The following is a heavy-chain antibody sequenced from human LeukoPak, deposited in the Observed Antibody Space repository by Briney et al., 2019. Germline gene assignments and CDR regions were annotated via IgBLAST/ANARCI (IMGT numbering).Heavy chain of an antibody. V-gene: IGHV3-23*01. Sequence: AGGSLRLSCAASGFPFSSYAMSGVRLAPGKGLEGGSALSGSGDSTYYADSVKGRFTISRENSKNTLFLQMNSLRAEDTAVYYCAKSHASIWNVYDYWGQGTLVTVSS. J-gene: IGHJ4*02. D-gene: IGHD1-1*01. CDR3: AKSHASIWNVYDY. CDR1: GFPFSSYA. CDR2: LSGSGDST.